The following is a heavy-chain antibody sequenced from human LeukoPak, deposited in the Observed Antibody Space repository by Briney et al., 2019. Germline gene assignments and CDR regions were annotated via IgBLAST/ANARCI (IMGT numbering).Heavy chain of an antibody. D-gene: IGHD4-11*01. Sequence: GGSLRLSCAASGFTFSSYTFSTYAMSWVRQAPGKGLEWVSAVSGSGVSTYYADSVKGRFTISRDDYKGMLYLQMNSLRAEDTAMYYCVKDDYCSIPGCVVDALVVWGQGTVVTVSS. J-gene: IGHJ3*01. V-gene: IGHV3-23*01. CDR3: VKDDYCSIPGCVVDALVV. CDR1: GFTFSSYTFSTYA. CDR2: VSGSGVST.